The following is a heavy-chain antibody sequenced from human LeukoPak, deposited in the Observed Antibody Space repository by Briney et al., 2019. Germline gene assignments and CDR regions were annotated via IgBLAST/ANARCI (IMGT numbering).Heavy chain of an antibody. CDR3: ARVGSSGSYNEDY. Sequence: PGGSLRLSCAASGFTFSSYSMNWVRQAPGKGLEWVSSISSSSYIYYADSLKGRFTISRDNAKNSLYLQMNTLRAEDTAVYYCARVGSSGSYNEDYWGQGTLVTVSS. J-gene: IGHJ4*02. V-gene: IGHV3-21*01. D-gene: IGHD1-26*01. CDR1: GFTFSSYS. CDR2: ISSSSYI.